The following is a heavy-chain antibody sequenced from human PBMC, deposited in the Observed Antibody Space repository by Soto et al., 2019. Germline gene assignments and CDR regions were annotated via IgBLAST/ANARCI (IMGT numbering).Heavy chain of an antibody. J-gene: IGHJ4*02. CDR2: INPNRGAT. D-gene: IGHD6-19*01. V-gene: IGHV1-2*02. CDR3: ARVAVSGTIDY. Sequence: QVQLVQSGAEVKKPGASVRVSCKASGYSITGYYLDWVRQASGHRLEWMGWINPNRGATDYAQKFQGRVTLTRDTSINTAYMELSSLTSDDTAVYYCARVAVSGTIDYWGQGTLVTVSS. CDR1: GYSITGYY.